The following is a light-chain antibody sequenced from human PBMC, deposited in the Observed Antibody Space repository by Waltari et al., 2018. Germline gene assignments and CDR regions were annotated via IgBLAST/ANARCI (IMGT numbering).Light chain of an antibody. CDR2: DVT. CDR3: SSYTSSNTWV. Sequence: QSALTQPASVSGSPGQSLTISCIGPSSYIGGYNYVSWYQQHPGKAPKVMVYDVTTRPSGVSNRFSGSKSGSTASLTISGLQAEDEADYYCSSYTSSNTWVFGGGTKLTVL. V-gene: IGLV2-14*01. CDR1: SSYIGGYNY. J-gene: IGLJ3*02.